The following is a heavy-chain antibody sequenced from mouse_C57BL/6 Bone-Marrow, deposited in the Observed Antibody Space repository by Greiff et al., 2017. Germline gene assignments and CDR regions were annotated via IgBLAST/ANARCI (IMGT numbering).Heavy chain of an antibody. CDR1: GYTFTDYY. CDR2: INPNNGGT. J-gene: IGHJ2*01. CDR3: ARDGRGEFDY. Sequence: EVPLQQSGPELVKPGASVKISCKASGYTFTDYYMNWVKQSHGKSLEWIGDINPNNGGTSYNQKFKGKATLTVDKSSSTAYMELRSLTSEDSAVYYCARDGRGEFDYWGQGTTLTVSS. V-gene: IGHV1-26*01.